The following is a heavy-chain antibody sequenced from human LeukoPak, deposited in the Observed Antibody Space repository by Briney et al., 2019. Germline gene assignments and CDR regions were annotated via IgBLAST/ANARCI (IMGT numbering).Heavy chain of an antibody. V-gene: IGHV5-10-1*01. CDR2: IDPSDSYT. Sequence: RGESLKISCEGSGYRFTSYWISWVRQMPGKGLEWMGRIDPSDSYTNYSPSFQGHVTISADKSISTAYLQWSSLKASDTAMYYCARLPTTVTTSLKEDYWGQGTLVTVSS. D-gene: IGHD4-17*01. J-gene: IGHJ4*02. CDR3: ARLPTTVTTSLKEDY. CDR1: GYRFTSYW.